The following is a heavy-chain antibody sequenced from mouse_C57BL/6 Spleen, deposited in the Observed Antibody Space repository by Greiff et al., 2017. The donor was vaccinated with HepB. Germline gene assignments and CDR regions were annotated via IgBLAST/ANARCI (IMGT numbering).Heavy chain of an antibody. CDR2: INPGSGGT. CDR1: GYAFTNYL. V-gene: IGHV1-54*01. CDR3: ARDYYYGSSYWYFDV. Sequence: VQLQQSGAELVRPGTSVKVSCKASGYAFTNYLIGWVKQRPGQGLEWIGVINPGSGGTNYNEKFKGKATLTADKSSSTAYMQLSSLTSEDSAVYFCARDYYYGSSYWYFDVWGTGTTVTVSS. D-gene: IGHD1-1*01. J-gene: IGHJ1*03.